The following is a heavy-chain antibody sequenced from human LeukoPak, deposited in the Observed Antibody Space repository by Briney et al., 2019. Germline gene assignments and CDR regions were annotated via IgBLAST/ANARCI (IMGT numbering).Heavy chain of an antibody. CDR3: ARHRAGYSSDCFDY. Sequence: PSETLSLTCTVSGGSISSYYWSWIRQPPGKGLEWIGYIYYSGSTNYNPSLKSRVTISVDTSKTQFSLKLSSVTAADTAVYYCARHRAGYSSDCFDYWGQGTLVTVSS. D-gene: IGHD6-25*01. J-gene: IGHJ4*02. CDR1: GGSISSYY. CDR2: IYYSGST. V-gene: IGHV4-59*01.